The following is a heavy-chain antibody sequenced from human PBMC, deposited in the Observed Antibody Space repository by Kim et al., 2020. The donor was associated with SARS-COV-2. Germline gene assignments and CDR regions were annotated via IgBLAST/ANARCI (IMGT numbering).Heavy chain of an antibody. CDR2: IYYSGST. J-gene: IGHJ4*02. CDR1: GGSISSGGYY. Sequence: SETLSLTCTVSGGSISSGGYYWSWIRQHPGKGLEWIGYIYYSGSTYYNPSLKSRVTISLDTSKNQFSLKLSSVPAADTAVYSCARGFLKNYFDYWGQGT. V-gene: IGHV4-31*03. CDR3: ARGFLKNYFDY.